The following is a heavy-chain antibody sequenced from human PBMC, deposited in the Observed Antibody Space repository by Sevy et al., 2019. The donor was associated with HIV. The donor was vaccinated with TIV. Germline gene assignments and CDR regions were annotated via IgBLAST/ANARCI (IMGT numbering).Heavy chain of an antibody. Sequence: GGSLRLSCEASGFTFRTYWMNWVRQASGKGLEWVANINEDGSVKYYVDSVKGRFTISRDNAKNSVYLQMNSLRAEDAALYYCVRAIQKSESYWGQGTLVTVSS. CDR3: VRAIQKSESY. J-gene: IGHJ4*02. V-gene: IGHV3-7*04. CDR1: GFTFRTYW. CDR2: INEDGSVK.